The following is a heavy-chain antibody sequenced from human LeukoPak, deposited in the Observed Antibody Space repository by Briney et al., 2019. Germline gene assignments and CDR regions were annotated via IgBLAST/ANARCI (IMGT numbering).Heavy chain of an antibody. CDR1: GYTFTGYY. D-gene: IGHD2-15*01. CDR2: INPNSGGT. CDR3: ARAGSVVVPRYGGFDP. V-gene: IGHV1-2*02. Sequence: GASVKVSCKASGYTFTGYYMHWVRQAPGQGLEWMGWINPNSGGTNYAQKFQGRVTMTRDTSISTAYMELSRLRSDDTAVYYCARAGSVVVPRYGGFDPWGQGTLVTVSS. J-gene: IGHJ5*02.